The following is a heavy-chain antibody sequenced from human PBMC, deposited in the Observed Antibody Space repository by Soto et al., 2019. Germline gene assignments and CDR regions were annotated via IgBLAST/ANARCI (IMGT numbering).Heavy chain of an antibody. CDR1: GGSISSYY. D-gene: IGHD6-19*01. V-gene: IGHV4-59*01. CDR2: AYYSGTT. J-gene: IGHJ4*02. CDR3: ARSSRRHARAFDY. Sequence: SETLSLTCTVAGGSISSYYWSWLRQPPGKGLEWIGYAYYSGTTNYNSSLKSRVTISIDTSKNQFSLTLNSVTAADTAVYYCARSSRRHARAFDYPGPAPLLTLSS.